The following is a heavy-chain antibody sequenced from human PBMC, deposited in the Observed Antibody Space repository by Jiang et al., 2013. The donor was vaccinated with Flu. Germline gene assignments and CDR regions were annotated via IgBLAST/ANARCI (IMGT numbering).Heavy chain of an antibody. J-gene: IGHJ6*03. CDR3: AKSGGSSAHYYYYYYMDV. Sequence: KKPGSSVKVSCKASGGTFSSYAISWVRQAPGQGLEWMGGIIPIFGTANYAQKFQGRVTITADESTSTAYMELSSLRSEDTAVYYCAKSGGSSAHYYYYYYMDVWGKGTTVTVSS. V-gene: IGHV1-69*01. CDR1: GGTFSSYA. CDR2: IIPIFGTA. D-gene: IGHD6-6*01.